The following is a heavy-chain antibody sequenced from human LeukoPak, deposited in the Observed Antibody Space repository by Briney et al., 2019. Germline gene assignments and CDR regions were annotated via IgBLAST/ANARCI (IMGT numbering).Heavy chain of an antibody. J-gene: IGHJ6*03. CDR3: ARDAYYYDSSGYFDRGLGYMDV. D-gene: IGHD3-22*01. CDR2: IIPIFGTA. CDR1: GGTFSSYA. Sequence: SVKVSCKASGGTFSSYAISWVRQAPGQGLEWMGGIIPIFGTANYAQKFQGRVTITTDESTSTAYMELSSLRSEDTAVHYCARDAYYYDSSGYFDRGLGYMDVWGKGTTVTVSS. V-gene: IGHV1-69*05.